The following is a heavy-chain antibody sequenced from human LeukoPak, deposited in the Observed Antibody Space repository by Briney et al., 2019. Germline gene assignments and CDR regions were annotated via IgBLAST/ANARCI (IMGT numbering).Heavy chain of an antibody. CDR1: GGSFSGYY. CDR3: ARLPWPRYSSSWYGY. D-gene: IGHD6-13*01. CDR2: INHSGST. Sequence: SETLSLTCAVYGGSFSGYYWSWIRQPPGKGLEWIGEINHSGSTNYNPSLKSRVTISVDTSKNQFSLKLSSVTAADTAVYYCARLPWPRYSSSWYGYWGQGTLVTVSS. V-gene: IGHV4-34*01. J-gene: IGHJ4*02.